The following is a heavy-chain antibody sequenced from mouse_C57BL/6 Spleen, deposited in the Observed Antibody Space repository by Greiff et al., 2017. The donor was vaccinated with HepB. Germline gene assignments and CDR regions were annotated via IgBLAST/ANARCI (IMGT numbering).Heavy chain of an antibody. CDR3: ARNSRPNPLDYAGGYFDV. Sequence: VHLVESGPGLVAPSQSLSITCTVSGFSLTSYAISWVRQPPGKGLEWLGVIWTGGGTNYNSALKSRLSISKDNSKSQVFLKMNSLQTDDTARYYCARNSRPNPLDYAGGYFDVWGTGTTVTVSS. CDR1: GFSLTSYA. CDR2: IWTGGGT. J-gene: IGHJ1*03. D-gene: IGHD2-4*01. V-gene: IGHV2-9-1*01.